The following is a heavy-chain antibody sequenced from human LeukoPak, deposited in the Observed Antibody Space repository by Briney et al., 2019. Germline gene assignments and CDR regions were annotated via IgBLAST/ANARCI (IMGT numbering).Heavy chain of an antibody. CDR1: GYSFTSYW. CDR3: ARFRHYYDSSGYLDAFGI. D-gene: IGHD3-22*01. J-gene: IGHJ3*02. Sequence: GESLKISCKGSGYSFTSYWIGWVRQMPGKGLEWMGIIYPGDSDTRYSPSFQGQVTISADKSISTAYLQWSSLKASDTAMYYCARFRHYYDSSGYLDAFGIWGQGTMVTVSS. CDR2: IYPGDSDT. V-gene: IGHV5-51*01.